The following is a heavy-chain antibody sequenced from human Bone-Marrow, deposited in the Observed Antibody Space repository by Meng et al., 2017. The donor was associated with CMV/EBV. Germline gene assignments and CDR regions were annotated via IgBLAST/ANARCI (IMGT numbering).Heavy chain of an antibody. Sequence: ASVKVSCKASGYTFTSYDINWVQQATGQGLEWMGWMNPNSGNTGYAQKFQGRVTMTRNTSISTAYMELSSLRSEDTAVYYCASSTDYDFWSGLWGQGTLVTVSS. CDR1: GYTFTSYD. V-gene: IGHV1-8*01. CDR2: MNPNSGNT. J-gene: IGHJ4*02. CDR3: ASSTDYDFWSGL. D-gene: IGHD3-3*01.